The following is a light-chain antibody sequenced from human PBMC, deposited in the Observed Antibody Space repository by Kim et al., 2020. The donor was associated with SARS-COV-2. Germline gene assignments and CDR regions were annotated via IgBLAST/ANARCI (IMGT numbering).Light chain of an antibody. CDR3: QVWDNSNDHNYV. J-gene: IGLJ1*01. V-gene: IGLV3-21*04. Sequence: SYELTQPPSVSVAPGKTARITCGGNDIGSKSVHWYQQRPGQAPVLVIYYDSDRPSGIPERFSGSNSENTATLTISRVEAGDEADYYCQVWDNSNDHNYVFGTGTKVTVL. CDR1: DIGSKS. CDR2: YDS.